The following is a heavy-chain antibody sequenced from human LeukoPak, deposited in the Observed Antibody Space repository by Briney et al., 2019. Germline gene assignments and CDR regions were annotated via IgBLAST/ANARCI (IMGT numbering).Heavy chain of an antibody. CDR3: GRPPLGYCTGGSCSFDP. V-gene: IGHV3-7*01. Sequence: GGSLRLSCAASGFTFSSYWMSWVRQAPGKGLEWVATIKQDGSQKYYVDSVKGRFTISRDNAKNSLYLQMNSLRGDDTAVYYCGRPPLGYCTGGSCSFDPWGQGTLVTVSS. J-gene: IGHJ5*02. CDR2: IKQDGSQK. D-gene: IGHD2-15*01. CDR1: GFTFSSYW.